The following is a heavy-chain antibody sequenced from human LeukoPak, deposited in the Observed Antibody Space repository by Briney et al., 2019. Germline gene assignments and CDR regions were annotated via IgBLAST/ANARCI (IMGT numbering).Heavy chain of an antibody. CDR2: IKQDGSEK. J-gene: IGHJ3*02. Sequence: PGGSLRLSCAASGFTFSSYWMSWVRQAPGKGLEWVANIKQDGSEKYYVDSVKGRFTISRDNAKNSLYLQMNSLRAEDTAVYYCATKYYYDAFDIWGQGTMVTVSS. CDR1: GFTFSSYW. CDR3: ATKYYYDAFDI. D-gene: IGHD3-10*01. V-gene: IGHV3-7*01.